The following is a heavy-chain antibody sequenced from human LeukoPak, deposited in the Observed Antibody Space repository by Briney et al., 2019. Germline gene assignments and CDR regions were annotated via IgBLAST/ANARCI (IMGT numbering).Heavy chain of an antibody. CDR2: ISSSSSYI. D-gene: IGHD4-17*01. J-gene: IGHJ6*03. CDR1: RFTFSSYS. Sequence: GGSLRLSCAASRFTFSSYSMNWVRQAPGKGLEWVSSISSSSSYIYYADSVKGRFTISRDNAKSSLYLQVNSLRAEDTAVYYCARETTRDRFMDVWGKGTTVTVSS. V-gene: IGHV3-21*01. CDR3: ARETTRDRFMDV.